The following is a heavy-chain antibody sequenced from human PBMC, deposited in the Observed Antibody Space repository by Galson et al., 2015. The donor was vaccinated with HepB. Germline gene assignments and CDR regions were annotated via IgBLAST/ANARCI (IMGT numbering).Heavy chain of an antibody. J-gene: IGHJ3*02. CDR2: ISGSGGST. CDR3: AKIYLRGNDAFDI. V-gene: IGHV3-23*01. D-gene: IGHD3-10*02. CDR1: GFTFSSYA. Sequence: SLRLSCAASGFTFSSYAMSWVRQAPGKGLEWVSAISGSGGSTYYADSVKGRFTISRDNSKNTLYLQMNSLRAEDTAVYYCAKIYLRGNDAFDIWGQGTMVTVSS.